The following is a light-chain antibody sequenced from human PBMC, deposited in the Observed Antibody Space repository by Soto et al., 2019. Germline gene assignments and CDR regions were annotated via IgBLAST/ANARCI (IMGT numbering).Light chain of an antibody. CDR1: QSVRSY. J-gene: IGKJ4*01. CDR3: QQRSNWPPLT. V-gene: IGKV3-11*01. CDR2: DTS. Sequence: EVVLTQSPATLSLSPGERATLSCRASQSVRSYLAWYQQKPGQAPRLLIYDTSNRATGIPARFSGSGAGTDFTLTISSLEPEDFAVYYCQQRSNWPPLTFGGGTKVGIK.